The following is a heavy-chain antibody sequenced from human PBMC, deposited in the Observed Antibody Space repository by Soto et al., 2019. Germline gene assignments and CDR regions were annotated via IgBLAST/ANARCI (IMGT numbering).Heavy chain of an antibody. CDR1: GGSISSYY. Sequence: PSETLSLTCTFSGGSISSYYWSWSRQPPGKGLEWIGYIYYSGSTNYTPSLKSRVTISVDTSKHQFSLKLSSVPAAHTAVYYCAGQLWFGELSPFDPWGQGTPVTVSS. CDR3: AGQLWFGELSPFDP. J-gene: IGHJ5*02. V-gene: IGHV4-59*08. D-gene: IGHD3-10*01. CDR2: IYYSGST.